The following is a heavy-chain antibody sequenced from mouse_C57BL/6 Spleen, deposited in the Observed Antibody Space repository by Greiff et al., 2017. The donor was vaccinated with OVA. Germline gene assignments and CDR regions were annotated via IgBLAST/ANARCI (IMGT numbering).Heavy chain of an antibody. Sequence: QVQLKQSGAELVKPGASVKISCKASGYAFSSYWMNWVKQRPGKGLEWIGQIYPGDGDTNYNGKFKGKATLTADKSSSTAYMQLSSLTSEDSAVYFCAGGIYSAWFAYWGQGTLVTVSA. CDR1: GYAFSSYW. CDR3: AGGIYSAWFAY. J-gene: IGHJ3*01. CDR2: IYPGDGDT. D-gene: IGHD2-1*01. V-gene: IGHV1-80*01.